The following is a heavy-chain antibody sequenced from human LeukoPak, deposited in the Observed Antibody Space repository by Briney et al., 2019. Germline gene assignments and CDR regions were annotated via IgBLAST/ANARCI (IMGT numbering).Heavy chain of an antibody. D-gene: IGHD2-21*01. CDR2: IYSGGST. Sequence: GGSLRLSCAASGFTFSSYAMSWVRQAPGKGLEWVSVIYSGGSTYYADSVKGRFTISRHNPKNTLYLQMNSLRAEDTAVYYCARSGGFDIFNFDYWGQGTLVTVSS. CDR3: ARSGGFDIFNFDY. CDR1: GFTFSSYA. J-gene: IGHJ4*02. V-gene: IGHV3-53*04.